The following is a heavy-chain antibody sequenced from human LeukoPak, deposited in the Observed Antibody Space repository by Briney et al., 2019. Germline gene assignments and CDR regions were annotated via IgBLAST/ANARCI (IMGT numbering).Heavy chain of an antibody. Sequence: GGSLRLSCAAPGFTLSTYSMNWVRQVPGKGLEWVSYISSTSSTIYYADSVKGRFTISRDNAKNSLYLQMNSLRAEDTAVYYYAGEGTVKEVLGPYYYMDVWGKGTTVTISS. D-gene: IGHD1-26*01. V-gene: IGHV3-48*01. CDR1: GFTLSTYS. CDR3: AGEGTVKEVLGPYYYMDV. J-gene: IGHJ6*03. CDR2: ISSTSSTI.